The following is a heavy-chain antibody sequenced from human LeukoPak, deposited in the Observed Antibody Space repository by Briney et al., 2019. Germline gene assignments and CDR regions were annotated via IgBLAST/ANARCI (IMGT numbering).Heavy chain of an antibody. D-gene: IGHD2-8*01. CDR2: IYSGGST. Sequence: GGSLRLSCAASGFTVSSNYMSWVRQAPGKGLEWVSVIYSGGSTYYADSVKGRFTISRDNSKNTLYLQMNSLKVEDTAVYYCTTSACTNDICYTSVDFWGQGTLVTVSS. V-gene: IGHV3-66*01. J-gene: IGHJ4*02. CDR3: TTSACTNDICYTSVDF. CDR1: GFTVSSNY.